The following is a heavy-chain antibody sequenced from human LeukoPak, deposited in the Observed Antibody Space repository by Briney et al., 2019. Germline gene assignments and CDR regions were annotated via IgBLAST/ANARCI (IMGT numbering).Heavy chain of an antibody. J-gene: IGHJ4*02. V-gene: IGHV3-23*01. CDR3: AKEMSYYSPSNY. D-gene: IGHD1-26*01. CDR1: GFTVSSNY. Sequence: GGSLRLSCAASGFTVSSNYMSWVRQAPGKGLEWVSSISGSGAGTYYADSVQGRFTISRDNSKNTLYLQMNNLRVEDTAIYYCAKEMSYYSPSNYWGQGTLVTVSS. CDR2: ISGSGAGT.